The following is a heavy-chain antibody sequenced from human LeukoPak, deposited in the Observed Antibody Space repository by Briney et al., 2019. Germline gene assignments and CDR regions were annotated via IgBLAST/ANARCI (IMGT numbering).Heavy chain of an antibody. CDR2: IYYSGSS. J-gene: IGHJ4*02. CDR3: ARDKQPGDY. V-gene: IGHV4-59*01. D-gene: IGHD5-18*01. Sequence: SETLSLTCTVSGXSISGYYWGWIRQPPGKGLEWIGYIYYSGSSTHNPSLKSRVTISVDTPKNQFSLKLSSVTAADTAVYYCARDKQPGDYWGQGTLVTVSS. CDR1: GXSISGYY.